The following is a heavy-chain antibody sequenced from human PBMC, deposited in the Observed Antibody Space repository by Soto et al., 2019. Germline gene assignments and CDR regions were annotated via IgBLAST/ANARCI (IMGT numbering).Heavy chain of an antibody. CDR2: ISRSGGST. Sequence: EVQLLESGGGLVQPGGSLRLSCAASGFTFSSYAMSWVSQAPGKGLEWVSSISRSGGSTYHADSVKGRFTISRDNSRTTQYLQMNRLRAEDTAVYYRAKDTHSPEGSYCSATSCAAEYFHYWGRGTLVAVSS. CDR1: GFTFSSYA. D-gene: IGHD2-2*01. J-gene: IGHJ1*01. CDR3: AKDTHSPEGSYCSATSCAAEYFHY. V-gene: IGHV3-23*01.